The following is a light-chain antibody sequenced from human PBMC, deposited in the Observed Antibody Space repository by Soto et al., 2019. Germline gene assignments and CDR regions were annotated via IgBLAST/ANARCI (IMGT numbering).Light chain of an antibody. V-gene: IGLV2-14*01. J-gene: IGLJ3*02. CDR1: SSDIGAYNY. CDR3: SSLASSSTPWV. Sequence: QSALTQPASVSGSPGQSITISCTGTSSDIGAYNYVSWYQHHPGKAPKVMIYAVSNRPSGVSNRFSASKSGNTASLTISGLQAEDEADYYCSSLASSSTPWVFGGGTKLT. CDR2: AVS.